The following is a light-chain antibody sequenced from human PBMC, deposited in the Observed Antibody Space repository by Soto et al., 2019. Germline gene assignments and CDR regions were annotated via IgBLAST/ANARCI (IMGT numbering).Light chain of an antibody. J-gene: IGLJ3*02. Sequence: QSVLTQPASVSGSPGQSITISCIGTSSDVGGYNYVSWYQQHPGKAPKLMIYEVSNRPSGVSNRFSGSKSGNTASLTISGLQAEDEADYYCNSYTKSSTLNWVFGGGTKLTDL. CDR1: SSDVGGYNY. V-gene: IGLV2-14*01. CDR3: NSYTKSSTLNWV. CDR2: EVS.